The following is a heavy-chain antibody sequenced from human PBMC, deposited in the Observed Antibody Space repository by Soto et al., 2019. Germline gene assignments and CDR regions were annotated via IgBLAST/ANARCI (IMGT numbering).Heavy chain of an antibody. J-gene: IGHJ6*02. CDR1: GGTFSSYA. V-gene: IGHV1-69*13. D-gene: IGHD5-18*01. CDR2: IIPIFGTA. Sequence: WASVKVSCKASGGTFSSYAISWVRQAPGQGLEWMGGIIPIFGTANYAQKFQGRVTITADESTSTAYMELSSLRSEDTAVYYCARDRIQLQYYGMDVWGQGTTVTVSS. CDR3: ARDRIQLQYYGMDV.